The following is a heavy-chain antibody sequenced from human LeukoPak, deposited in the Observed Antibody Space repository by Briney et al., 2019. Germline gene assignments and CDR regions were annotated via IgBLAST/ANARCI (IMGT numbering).Heavy chain of an antibody. CDR1: GFTFSSYA. V-gene: IGHV3-23*01. CDR2: ISGSGGST. D-gene: IGHD3-22*01. Sequence: GGSLRLSCAASGFTFSSYAMSWVRQAPGKGLEWVSAISGSGGSTYYADSVKGRFTISRDNSKNTLYLQMNSLRAEDTAVYYCAKASAMIVVVSKHFDYWGQGTMVTVSS. CDR3: AKASAMIVVVSKHFDY. J-gene: IGHJ4*03.